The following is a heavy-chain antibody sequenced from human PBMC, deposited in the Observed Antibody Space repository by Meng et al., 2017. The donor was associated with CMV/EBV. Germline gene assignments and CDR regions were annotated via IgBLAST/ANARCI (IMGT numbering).Heavy chain of an antibody. CDR2: ISGSGGST. J-gene: IGHJ4*02. D-gene: IGHD3-3*01. CDR3: AKDLTYYDFWSGSTADY. CDR1: GFTFSSYA. V-gene: IGHV3-23*01. Sequence: GGSLRLSCAASGFTFSSYAMSWVRQAPGKGLEWVSAISGSGGSTYYADSVKGRFTISRDNSKNTLYLQMNSLRAEDTAVYYCAKDLTYYDFWSGSTADYWGQGTLVTVSS.